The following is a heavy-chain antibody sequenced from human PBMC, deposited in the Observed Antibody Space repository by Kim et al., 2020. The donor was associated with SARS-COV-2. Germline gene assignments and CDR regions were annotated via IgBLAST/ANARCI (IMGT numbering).Heavy chain of an antibody. J-gene: IGHJ5*02. V-gene: IGHV1-3*01. Sequence: FQGRVTITRDTSAGTAYMELSSLGSEDTAVYYCARDTSPRAVTIGWFDPWGQGTLVTVSS. CDR3: ARDTSPRAVTIGWFDP. D-gene: IGHD4-17*01.